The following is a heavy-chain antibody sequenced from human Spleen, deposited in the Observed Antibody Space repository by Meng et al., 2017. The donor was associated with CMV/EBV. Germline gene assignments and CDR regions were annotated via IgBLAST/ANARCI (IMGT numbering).Heavy chain of an antibody. J-gene: IGHJ4*02. CDR1: GFVFSSHA. V-gene: IGHV3-11*01. D-gene: IGHD4-17*01. CDR3: VREDYGDYFFDT. CDR2: ISSSGNTI. Sequence: LSLTCAASGFVFSSHAMSWIRQAPGKGLEWLSYISSSGNTIHYADSVKGRFIISRDTPKNSVYLQMNSLRAEDTAVYYCVREDYGDYFFDTWGQGTLVTVSS.